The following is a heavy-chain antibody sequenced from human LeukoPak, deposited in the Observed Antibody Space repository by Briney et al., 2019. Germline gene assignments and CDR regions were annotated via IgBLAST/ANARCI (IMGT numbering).Heavy chain of an antibody. V-gene: IGHV3-7*01. CDR1: GFTFSSYW. Sequence: GGSLRLSCAASGFTFSSYWMSWVRQAPGKGLEWVANIKQDGSEKYYVDSVKGRFTNSRDNAKNSLYLQMNSLRAEDTAVYYCARKDSRNAPFAFDIWGQGTMVTVSS. CDR3: ARKDSRNAPFAFDI. J-gene: IGHJ3*02. D-gene: IGHD3-22*01. CDR2: IKQDGSEK.